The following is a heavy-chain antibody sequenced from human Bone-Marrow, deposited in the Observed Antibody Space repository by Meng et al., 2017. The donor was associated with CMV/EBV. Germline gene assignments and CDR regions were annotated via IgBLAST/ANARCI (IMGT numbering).Heavy chain of an antibody. CDR1: GFTFSNYA. CDR2: ISFDGSSK. Sequence: GESLKISCAVSGFTFSNYAMHWVRQAPGKGLEWVAVISFDGSSKYYADSVKGRFTISGDNSKNTVYMRMNNLRAGDMAVYYCVRGGAAADWGGFFDYWGQGTLVTVSS. J-gene: IGHJ4*02. CDR3: VRGGAAADWGGFFDY. D-gene: IGHD6-13*01. V-gene: IGHV3-30-3*01.